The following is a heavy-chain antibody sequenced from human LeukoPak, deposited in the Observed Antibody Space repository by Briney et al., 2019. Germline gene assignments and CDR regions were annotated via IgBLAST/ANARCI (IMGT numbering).Heavy chain of an antibody. V-gene: IGHV1-18*01. CDR3: ARSIMTTVAYYYYYYMDV. CDR1: GYTFTSYG. Sequence: ASVKVSCKASGYTFTSYGISWVRQAPGQGLEWMGWISAYSGNTNYAQKLQGRVTMTTDTSTSAAYMELRSLRSDDTAVYYCARSIMTTVAYYYYYYMDVWGKGTTVTVSS. J-gene: IGHJ6*03. CDR2: ISAYSGNT. D-gene: IGHD4-23*01.